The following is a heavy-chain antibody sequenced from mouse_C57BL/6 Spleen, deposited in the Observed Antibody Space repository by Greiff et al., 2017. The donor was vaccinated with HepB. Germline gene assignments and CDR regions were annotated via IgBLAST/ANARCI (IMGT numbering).Heavy chain of an antibody. CDR2: IWSGGST. Sequence: VQLQQSGPGLVQPSQSLSITCTVSGFSLTSYGVHWVRQSPGKGLEWLGVIWSGGSTDYNAAFISRLSISKDNSKSQVFFKMNSLQADDTAIYYCASYDYDGDWFAYWGQGTLVTVSA. D-gene: IGHD2-4*01. CDR3: ASYDYDGDWFAY. V-gene: IGHV2-2*01. J-gene: IGHJ3*01. CDR1: GFSLTSYG.